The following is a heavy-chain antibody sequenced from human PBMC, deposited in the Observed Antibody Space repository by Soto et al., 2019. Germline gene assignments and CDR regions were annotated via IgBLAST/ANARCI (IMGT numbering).Heavy chain of an antibody. CDR1: GGSISSYY. V-gene: IGHV4-59*01. CDR3: ARVGYYDSSGYYSIDY. CDR2: IYYSGST. Sequence: PSETLSLTCTVSGGSISSYYWSWIRQPPGKGLEWIGYIYYSGSTNYNPSLKSRVTISVDTSKNQFSLKLSSVTAADTAVYYCARVGYYDSSGYYSIDYRAQRTLVTVSS. D-gene: IGHD3-22*01. J-gene: IGHJ4*01.